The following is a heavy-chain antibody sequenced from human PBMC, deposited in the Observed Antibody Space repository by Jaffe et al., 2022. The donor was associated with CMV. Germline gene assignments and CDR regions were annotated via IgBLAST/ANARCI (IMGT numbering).Heavy chain of an antibody. CDR1: GGSFSGYY. Sequence: QVQLQQWGAGLLKPSETLSLTCAVYGGSFSGYYWSWIRQPPGKGLEWIGEINHSGSTNYNPSLKSRVTISVDTSKNQFSLKLSSVTAADTAVYYCARGIYSNYYYYYMDVWGKGTTVTVSS. CDR3: ARGIYSNYYYYYMDV. CDR2: INHSGST. D-gene: IGHD4-4*01. V-gene: IGHV4-34*01. J-gene: IGHJ6*03.